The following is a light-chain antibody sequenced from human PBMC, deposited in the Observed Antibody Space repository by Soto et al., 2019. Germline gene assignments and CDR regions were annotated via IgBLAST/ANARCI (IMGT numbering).Light chain of an antibody. V-gene: IGKV1-8*01. CDR1: QGISSY. J-gene: IGKJ5*01. CDR3: QQYNSYPIT. Sequence: AIRMTQSPSSLSASTVDRVTITCRASQGISSYLAWYQQKPGKAPKLLIYAASTLQSGVPSRFSGSGSGTEFTLTISSLQPDDFATYYCQQYNSYPITFGQGTRLEIK. CDR2: AAS.